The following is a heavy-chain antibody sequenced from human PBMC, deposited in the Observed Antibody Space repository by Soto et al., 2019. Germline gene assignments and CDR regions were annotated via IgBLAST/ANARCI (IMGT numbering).Heavy chain of an antibody. CDR2: IYYSGST. D-gene: IGHD2-15*01. Sequence: SETLSLTCTVSGGSISSSSYYWGWIRQPPGKGLEWIGSIYYSGSTYYNTSLKSRVNISVNTSKNQYSLKLSSETAADTAVYYCARHTPAISISDHWGQGTLVTVSS. CDR3: ARHTPAISISDH. V-gene: IGHV4-39*01. J-gene: IGHJ4*02. CDR1: GGSISSSSYY.